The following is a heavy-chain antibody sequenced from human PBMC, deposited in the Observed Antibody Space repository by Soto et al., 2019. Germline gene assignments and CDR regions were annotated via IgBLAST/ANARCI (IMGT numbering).Heavy chain of an antibody. J-gene: IGHJ4*02. CDR2: ISYSGSSI. Sequence: PXGSLRLSCAASGVTFSSYEMNWVRQAPGKGLEWVSYISYSGSSIYYADSVKGRFTISRDNAKNSLYLQMNSLRAEDTAVYYCARVRYYASGSYFYFDFWGQGTLVTVSS. V-gene: IGHV3-48*03. CDR3: ARVRYYASGSYFYFDF. D-gene: IGHD3-10*01. CDR1: GVTFSSYE.